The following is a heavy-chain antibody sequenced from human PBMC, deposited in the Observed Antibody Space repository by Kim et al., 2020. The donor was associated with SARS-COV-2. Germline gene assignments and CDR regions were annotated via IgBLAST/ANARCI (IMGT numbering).Heavy chain of an antibody. CDR3: STGRGCPDY. V-gene: IGHV7-4-1*02. D-gene: IGHD1-26*01. CDR2: INTNTGNP. Sequence: ASVKVSCKTSGYTFTSYPLTWVRQAPGQGLEWMGWINTNTGNPTYAQGFTGLFVFSLDTSVSTAYLQISSLQADDTAVYYCSTGRGCPDYWGPATLVTV. CDR1: GYTFTSYP. J-gene: IGHJ4*02.